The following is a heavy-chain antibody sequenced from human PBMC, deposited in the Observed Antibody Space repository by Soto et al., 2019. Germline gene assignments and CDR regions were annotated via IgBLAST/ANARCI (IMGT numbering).Heavy chain of an antibody. CDR2: INHSGST. V-gene: IGHV4-34*01. Sequence: PSETLSLTCAVYGGSFSGYYWSWIRQPPGKGLEWIGEINHSGSTNYNPSLKSRVTISVDTSKNQFSLKLSSVTAADTAVYYCARIYDSSGYYPSYYYGMDVWGQGTTVTVSS. CDR3: ARIYDSSGYYPSYYYGMDV. CDR1: GGSFSGYY. D-gene: IGHD3-22*01. J-gene: IGHJ6*02.